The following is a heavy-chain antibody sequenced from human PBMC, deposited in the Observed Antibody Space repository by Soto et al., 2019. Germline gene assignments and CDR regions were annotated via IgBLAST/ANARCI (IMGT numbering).Heavy chain of an antibody. Sequence: QVQLQESGPGLVKPSETLSLTCTVSGGSISSYYWGWIRQSAGKGLEWIGRIYTSGSTNYNPSLKSRVTMSVDTSKNQFSLKLRSVTAADTAMYYCAAHPSSSWYGAFDIWGQGTMVTVSS. CDR1: GGSISSYY. V-gene: IGHV4-4*07. J-gene: IGHJ3*02. D-gene: IGHD6-13*01. CDR3: AAHPSSSWYGAFDI. CDR2: IYTSGST.